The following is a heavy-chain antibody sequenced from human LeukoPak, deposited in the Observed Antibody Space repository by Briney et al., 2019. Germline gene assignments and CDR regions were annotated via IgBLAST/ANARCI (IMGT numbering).Heavy chain of an antibody. CDR3: ASLVVVPAAEFDP. CDR2: INHSGST. J-gene: IGHJ5*02. CDR1: GGSISSYY. D-gene: IGHD2-2*01. V-gene: IGHV4-34*01. Sequence: SETLSLTCTVSGGSISSYYWSWIRQPPGKGLEWIGEINHSGSTNYNPSLKSRVTISVDTSKNQFSLKLSSVTAADTAVYYCASLVVVPAAEFDPWGQGTLVTVSS.